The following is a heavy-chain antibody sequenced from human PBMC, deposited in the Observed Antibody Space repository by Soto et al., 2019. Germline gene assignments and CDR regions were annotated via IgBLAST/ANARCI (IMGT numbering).Heavy chain of an antibody. V-gene: IGHV3-33*01. Sequence: QVQLVESGGGVVQPGRSLRLSCAASGFTFSSYGMHWVRQAPGKGLEWVAVIWYDGSNKYYADSVKGRFTISRDNSKNTRYLQMNSLRAEDTAVYYCARVSDFWSGYAYYYYYYGMDVWGQGTTVTVSS. CDR3: ARVSDFWSGYAYYYYYYGMDV. D-gene: IGHD3-3*01. CDR1: GFTFSSYG. J-gene: IGHJ6*02. CDR2: IWYDGSNK.